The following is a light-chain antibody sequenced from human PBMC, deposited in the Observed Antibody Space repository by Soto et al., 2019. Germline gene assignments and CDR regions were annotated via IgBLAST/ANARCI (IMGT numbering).Light chain of an antibody. J-gene: IGKJ5*01. CDR1: QSVISSY. Sequence: EIVLTQSPGTLSLSPGERSTLSCMASQSVISSYLAWYQQKPGQAPRLLIYGASSRATGIPDRFSGSGSGTDFTLTINRLEPEDFAVYYCQQYGSSITFGQGTRLEI. CDR3: QQYGSSIT. V-gene: IGKV3-20*01. CDR2: GAS.